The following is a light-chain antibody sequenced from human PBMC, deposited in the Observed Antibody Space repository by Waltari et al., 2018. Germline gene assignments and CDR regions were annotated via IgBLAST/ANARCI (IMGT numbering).Light chain of an antibody. CDR1: QGISSY. J-gene: IGKJ1*01. Sequence: AIRITQSPSSLSASTGDRVTIPCRASQGISSYLAWYQQKPGKAPKVLIYAASTLQSGVPSRFSGSGSGTDFTLTISCLQSEDFAIYYCQQYYSNPATFGQGTKVEIK. CDR2: AAS. CDR3: QQYYSNPAT. V-gene: IGKV1-8*01.